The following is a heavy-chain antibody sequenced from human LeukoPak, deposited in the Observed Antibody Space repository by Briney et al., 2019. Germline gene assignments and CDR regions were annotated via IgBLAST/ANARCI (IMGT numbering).Heavy chain of an antibody. CDR1: GFTFTSHW. J-gene: IGHJ3*02. V-gene: IGHV3-7*03. Sequence: GGSLRLSCAASGFTFTSHWMCWVRQAPGKGLEWVARMNLDGSEKYYVDSVKGRFTISRANAKTSLHLEMNSLRAEDTAVYYCAKVRQQLLQGLAAFDIWGQGTMVTVS. CDR2: MNLDGSEK. CDR3: AKVRQQLLQGLAAFDI. D-gene: IGHD6-13*01.